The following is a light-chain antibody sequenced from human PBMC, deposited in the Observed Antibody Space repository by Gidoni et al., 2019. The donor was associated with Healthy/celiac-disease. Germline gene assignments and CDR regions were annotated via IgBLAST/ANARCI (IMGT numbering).Light chain of an antibody. V-gene: IGKV3-20*01. CDR1: QSVSSSY. CDR3: QQYGSSRK. Sequence: EIVLTQSPGTLSLSPGGRATLSCRDSQSVSSSYLAWYQQKPGQATRILIYGASSRATGIPDKFSGSGVGTDFTFTSSRLVPEDFAVYYCQQYGSSRKFGGGTKVEIK. CDR2: GAS. J-gene: IGKJ4*02.